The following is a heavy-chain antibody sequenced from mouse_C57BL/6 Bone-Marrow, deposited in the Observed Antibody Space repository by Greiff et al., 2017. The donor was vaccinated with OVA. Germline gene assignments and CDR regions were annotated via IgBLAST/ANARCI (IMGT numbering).Heavy chain of an antibody. D-gene: IGHD2-1*01. J-gene: IGHJ2*01. CDR1: GYSITSGYY. V-gene: IGHV3-6*01. Sequence: EVKLLESGPGLVKPSQSLSLTCSVTGYSITSGYYWNWIRQFPGNKLEWMGYISYDGSNNYNPSLKNRISITRDTSKNQFFLKLNSVTTEDTATYYCARGNYGSLDYWGQGTTLTVSS. CDR2: ISYDGSN. CDR3: ARGNYGSLDY.